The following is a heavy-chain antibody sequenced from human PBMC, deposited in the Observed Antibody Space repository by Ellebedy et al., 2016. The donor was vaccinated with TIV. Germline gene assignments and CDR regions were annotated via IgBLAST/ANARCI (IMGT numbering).Heavy chain of an antibody. J-gene: IGHJ5*02. CDR3: AKPNGATWWWFDP. CDR1: GFTFSTYG. Sequence: GESLKISCAASGFTFSTYGMHWVRQTPGKGMEWLAVISYDGSNKHYADSVRSRFTISRDNSKNTLYLHINSLRVEDTAMYYCAKPNGATWWWFDPWGQGTLVTVSS. D-gene: IGHD2-8*02. V-gene: IGHV3-30*18. CDR2: ISYDGSNK.